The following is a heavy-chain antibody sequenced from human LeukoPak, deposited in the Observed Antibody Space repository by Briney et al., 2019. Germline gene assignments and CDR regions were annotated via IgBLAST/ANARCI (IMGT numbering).Heavy chain of an antibody. D-gene: IGHD4-23*01. V-gene: IGHV4-4*07. CDR1: GGSINSYY. Sequence: SETLSLTCTVSGGSINSYYWSWIRQPAGKGLEWIGRIYSSGSTNYNPSLKSRVSMSVDTSKNQFSLKLTSVTAADTAVYYCARGGKATVVTMWGQGTLVTVSS. J-gene: IGHJ1*01. CDR2: IYSSGST. CDR3: ARGGKATVVTM.